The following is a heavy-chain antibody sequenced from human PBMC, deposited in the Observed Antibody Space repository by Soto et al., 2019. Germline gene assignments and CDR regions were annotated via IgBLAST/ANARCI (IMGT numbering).Heavy chain of an antibody. J-gene: IGHJ5*02. D-gene: IGHD5-12*01. CDR1: GGSISGYY. V-gene: IGHV4-59*01. CDR2: IYYSGST. Sequence: SETLSLTCTVSGGSISGYYWSWVRQPPGKGLEWIGYIYYSGSTNYNPSLKSRVTISVDTSKNQFSLKLSYVTAADTAVYYCARENVDIVSGLDPWGQGTLVTVS. CDR3: ARENVDIVSGLDP.